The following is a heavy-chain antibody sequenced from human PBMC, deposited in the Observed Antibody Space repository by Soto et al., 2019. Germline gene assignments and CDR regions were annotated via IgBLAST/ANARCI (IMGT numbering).Heavy chain of an antibody. Sequence: QVQLVESGGGVVQPGRSLRLSCAASGFTFSSYGMHWVRQAPGKGLEWVAVISYDGSNKYYADSVKGRFTISRDNSKNTLYLQMNSLRAEDTAVYYCAKDLTDCSGGSCYVYYYYGMDVWGQGTTVTVSS. CDR1: GFTFSSYG. D-gene: IGHD2-15*01. CDR3: AKDLTDCSGGSCYVYYYYGMDV. J-gene: IGHJ6*02. CDR2: ISYDGSNK. V-gene: IGHV3-30*18.